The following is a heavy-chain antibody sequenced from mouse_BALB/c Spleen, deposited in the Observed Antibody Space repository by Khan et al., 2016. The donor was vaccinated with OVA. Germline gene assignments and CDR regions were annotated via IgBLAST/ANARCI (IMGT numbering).Heavy chain of an antibody. Sequence: VQLQESGAELVRPGVSVKISCKGSGYTFTDFTMHWVKQSHAKSVEWIGVISTYYGDATYNQKFKGKATMTVDKSSSTAYMELARLTSEDSAIYYCAGGGGGDRFAYWGQGTLVTVSA. V-gene: IGHV1S137*01. CDR2: ISTYYGDA. CDR3: AGGGGGDRFAY. CDR1: GYTFTDFT. J-gene: IGHJ3*01.